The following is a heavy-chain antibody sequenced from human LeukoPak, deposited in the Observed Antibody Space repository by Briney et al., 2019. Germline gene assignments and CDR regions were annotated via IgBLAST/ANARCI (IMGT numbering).Heavy chain of an antibody. CDR2: INPSDSDT. CDR1: GYSFTTYW. V-gene: IGHV5-51*01. Sequence: GESLKISCKGSGYSFTTYWIGWARQMPGKGLEWMGIINPSDSDTRYSPSFQGQVSISADNSISTAYLQWSSLKASDTAMFYCARIGTYAEFDYWGQGSLVTVSS. D-gene: IGHD6-13*01. J-gene: IGHJ4*02. CDR3: ARIGTYAEFDY.